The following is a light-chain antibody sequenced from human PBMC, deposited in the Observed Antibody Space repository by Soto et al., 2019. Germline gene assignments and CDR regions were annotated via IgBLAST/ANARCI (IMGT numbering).Light chain of an antibody. Sequence: EIVMTQSPATLSVSPGQTVTLTCRASQSVGNYLGWYQQKPGQAPRLVLYGASTRATGVPDRFSGYGSGTYFTLTISSLLSEDFAIYYCQQYTGWPPRLTFGGGTKVEIK. CDR3: QQYTGWPPRLT. J-gene: IGKJ4*01. CDR1: QSVGNY. CDR2: GAS. V-gene: IGKV3-15*01.